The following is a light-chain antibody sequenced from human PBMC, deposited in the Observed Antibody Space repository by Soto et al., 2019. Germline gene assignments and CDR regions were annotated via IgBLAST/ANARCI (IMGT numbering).Light chain of an antibody. CDR2: EAS. J-gene: IGKJ1*01. CDR1: QSISGRY. CDR3: QQYATSPQT. V-gene: IGKV3-20*01. Sequence: ETVLTQSPGSLSFSAVEGATRSCTASQSISGRYLAWYQQRPGQAPRLLIYEASSRATGIPDRFSGSGSGTDFTLTISRLEPEDFAVYYCQQYATSPQTFGQGTKVDIK.